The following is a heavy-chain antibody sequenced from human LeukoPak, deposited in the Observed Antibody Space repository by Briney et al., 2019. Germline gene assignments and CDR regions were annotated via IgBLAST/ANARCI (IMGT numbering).Heavy chain of an antibody. V-gene: IGHV3-23*01. D-gene: IGHD2-15*01. CDR1: GFTFSTFA. Sequence: PGGSLRLSCAASGFTFSTFAMSWVRQAPGKGLEWVSGISDGGDYTYHADSVKGRFTISRDNSKNTLFLQMNSLRADDTALYYCAKEMKSGGWPFDYWGQGALVTVSS. J-gene: IGHJ4*02. CDR3: AKEMKSGGWPFDY. CDR2: ISDGGDYT.